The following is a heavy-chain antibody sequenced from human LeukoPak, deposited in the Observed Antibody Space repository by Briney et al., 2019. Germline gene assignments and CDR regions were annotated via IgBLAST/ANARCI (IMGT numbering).Heavy chain of an antibody. Sequence: SVKVSCTASGGTFSSYAISWVRQAPGQGLEWMGGIIPIFGTANYAQKFQGRVTITTDESTSTAYMELSSLRSEDTAVYYCTKKGYYDSSGYLGNDAFDIWGQGTMVTVSS. V-gene: IGHV1-69*05. J-gene: IGHJ3*02. CDR2: IIPIFGTA. CDR3: TKKGYYDSSGYLGNDAFDI. D-gene: IGHD3-22*01. CDR1: GGTFSSYA.